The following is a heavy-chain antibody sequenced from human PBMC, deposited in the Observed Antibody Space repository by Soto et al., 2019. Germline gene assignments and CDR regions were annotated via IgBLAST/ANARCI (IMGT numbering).Heavy chain of an antibody. CDR2: INPNSGGT. V-gene: IGHV1-2*02. Sequence: QVQLVQSGAEVKKPGASVKVSCKASGYTFTGYYMHWVRQAPGQGLEWMGWINPNSGGTNYAQKFQGRVTMTRDTSLSTAYMELSRLRSDDTAVYYCARVIPYSSSLGPIDYWGQGTLVTVSS. D-gene: IGHD6-13*01. J-gene: IGHJ4*02. CDR3: ARVIPYSSSLGPIDY. CDR1: GYTFTGYY.